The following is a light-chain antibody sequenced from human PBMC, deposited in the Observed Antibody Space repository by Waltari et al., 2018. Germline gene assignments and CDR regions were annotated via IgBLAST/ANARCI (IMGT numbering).Light chain of an antibody. Sequence: EIVLTQSPVTLSLSPGQRATPPCRASQSVDNFLGWYHQKAGQAPRLLIYDATKRAPGIPARFSGGGSGTDFTLTISSLEPEDVGLYYCHQGTTWPRTFGQGTKLEI. CDR1: QSVDNF. CDR2: DAT. V-gene: IGKV3-11*01. J-gene: IGKJ2*01. CDR3: HQGTTWPRT.